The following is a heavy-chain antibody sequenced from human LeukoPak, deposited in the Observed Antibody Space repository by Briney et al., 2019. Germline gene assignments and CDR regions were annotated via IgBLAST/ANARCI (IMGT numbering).Heavy chain of an antibody. Sequence: GGSLRLSCAASGFTVSSNYMSWVRQAPGKGLEWVSVIYSGGSTYYADSVKGRFTISRDNSKNTLYLQMNSLRAEDTAVYYCARDRSLTPNYYDSREGVDWGQGTLVTVSS. CDR1: GFTVSSNY. J-gene: IGHJ4*02. CDR2: IYSGGST. CDR3: ARDRSLTPNYYDSREGVD. V-gene: IGHV3-53*01. D-gene: IGHD3-22*01.